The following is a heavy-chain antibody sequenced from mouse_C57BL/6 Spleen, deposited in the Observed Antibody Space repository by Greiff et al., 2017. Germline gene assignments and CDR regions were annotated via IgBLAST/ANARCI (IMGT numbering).Heavy chain of an antibody. CDR3: ARRAHWDGWYFDV. V-gene: IGHV8-12*01. CDR2: IYWVDDK. D-gene: IGHD4-1*01. J-gene: IGHJ1*03. Sequence: QVTLKESGPGILQSSQTLSLTCSLSGFSLSTSGMGVSWIRQPSGKGLEWLAHIYWVDDKRYNPSLKSRLTISKDTSRNQVFLKITSVDTADTATYYCARRAHWDGWYFDVWGTGTTVTVSS. CDR1: GFSLSTSGMG.